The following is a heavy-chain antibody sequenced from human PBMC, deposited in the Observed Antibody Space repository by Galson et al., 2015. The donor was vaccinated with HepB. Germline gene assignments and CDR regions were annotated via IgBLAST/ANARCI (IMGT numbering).Heavy chain of an antibody. V-gene: IGHV3-49*03. CDR1: GFSFSEYA. CDR3: TRDSYDSWRTHDAFDI. Sequence: SLRLSCAASGFSFSEYAMTWIRQAPGKGLEWVGFIGGKTKPGTIEYAASVKGRFSISRDDSKSIAYLQMNNLEAEDTAVYYCTRDSYDSWRTHDAFDIWGPGTLVTVSS. CDR2: IGGKTKPGTI. D-gene: IGHD3-10*01. J-gene: IGHJ3*02.